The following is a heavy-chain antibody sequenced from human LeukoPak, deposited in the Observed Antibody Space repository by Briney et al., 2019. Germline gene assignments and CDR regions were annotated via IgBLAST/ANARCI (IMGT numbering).Heavy chain of an antibody. Sequence: GASVNVSCKASGGTFSSYAISWVRQAPGQGLEWMGGIIPIFGTANYAQKFQGRVTITADESTSTAHMELSSLRSEDTAVYYCARESTTHDYGDFFDYWGQGTLVTVSS. V-gene: IGHV1-69*13. CDR1: GGTFSSYA. D-gene: IGHD4-17*01. CDR2: IIPIFGTA. J-gene: IGHJ4*02. CDR3: ARESTTHDYGDFFDY.